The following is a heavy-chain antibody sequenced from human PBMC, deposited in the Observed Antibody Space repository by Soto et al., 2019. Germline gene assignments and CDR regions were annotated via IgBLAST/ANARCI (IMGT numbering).Heavy chain of an antibody. J-gene: IGHJ4*02. CDR1: GASISNNY. D-gene: IGHD1-1*01. Sequence: SETLSLTCTVSGASISNNYWSWIRQPPGKGLEWIGYVYYGGSANYNPSLQRRVTISVDTSKSQFSLKLSYMTAADTAIYYCAKNAGTPHFDNWGQGALVTVSS. CDR2: VYYGGSA. CDR3: AKNAGTPHFDN. V-gene: IGHV4-59*01.